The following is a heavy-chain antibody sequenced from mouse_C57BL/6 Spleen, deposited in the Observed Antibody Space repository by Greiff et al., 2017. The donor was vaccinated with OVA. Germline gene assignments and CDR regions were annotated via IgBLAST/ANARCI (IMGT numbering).Heavy chain of an antibody. CDR3: ARTSNYPYYAMDY. Sequence: QVQLQQSGAELVKPGASVKLSCKASGYAFSSYWMNWVKQRPGKGLEWIGQIYPGDGDTNYNGKFKGKATLTADKSSSTAYMQLSSLTSEDAAVYFCARTSNYPYYAMDYWGQGTSVTVSS. D-gene: IGHD2-5*01. J-gene: IGHJ4*01. CDR1: GYAFSSYW. CDR2: IYPGDGDT. V-gene: IGHV1-80*01.